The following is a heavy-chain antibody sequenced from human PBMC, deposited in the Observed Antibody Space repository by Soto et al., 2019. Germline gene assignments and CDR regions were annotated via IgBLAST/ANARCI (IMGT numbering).Heavy chain of an antibody. CDR2: LSGGGGSK. CDR3: AKQVGYSYGLAY. Sequence: GGSLRLSWAASGFTFRNDAMSWVRQSPGKGLEWVSGLSGGGGSKYYADSVKGRFTISRDNSKNTLYLQMNSLRAEDTAVYYCAKQVGYSYGLAYWGQGTLVTVSS. V-gene: IGHV3-23*01. CDR1: GFTFRNDA. J-gene: IGHJ4*02. D-gene: IGHD5-18*01.